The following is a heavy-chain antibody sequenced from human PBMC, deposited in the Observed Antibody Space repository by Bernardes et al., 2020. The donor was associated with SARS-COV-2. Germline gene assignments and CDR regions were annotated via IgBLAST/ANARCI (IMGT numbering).Heavy chain of an antibody. V-gene: IGHV3-15*01. Sequence: GGSLRLSCAASGFTFTNAWMSWVRQAPGKGLEWLGRIKSNTDGGTTDYAAPVKGRFTISRDDSRNTLFLQMSSLKTEDTAVYYCTTDHGLRGQLYWGQGALVTVSS. CDR2: IKSNTDGGTT. J-gene: IGHJ4*02. CDR3: TTDHGLRGQLY. D-gene: IGHD4-17*01. CDR1: GFTFTNAW.